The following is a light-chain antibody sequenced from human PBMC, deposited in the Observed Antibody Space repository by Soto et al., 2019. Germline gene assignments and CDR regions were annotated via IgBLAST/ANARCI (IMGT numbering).Light chain of an antibody. V-gene: IGKV3-15*01. J-gene: IGKJ5*01. CDR1: QSVSGN. CDR3: QQYNSWLIT. Sequence: EMVMTQSPATLSVSPGERATLSCRASQSVSGNLAWYQQKPGQAPRLLIYGASTRATGIPARFSGSGSGTECTLTISSRQSEDFAVYYCQQYNSWLITFGQGTRLEIK. CDR2: GAS.